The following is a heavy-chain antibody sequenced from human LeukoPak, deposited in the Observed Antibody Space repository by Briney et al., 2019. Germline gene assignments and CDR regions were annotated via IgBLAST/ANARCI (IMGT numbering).Heavy chain of an antibody. V-gene: IGHV3-48*01. CDR1: GFTFSSYG. J-gene: IGHJ4*02. CDR2: ISSDRRNI. Sequence: GGSLRLSCAASGFTFSSYGMKWVRQAPGKGLEWVSYISSDRRNIYYADSVKGRFTISRDNAENSLYLQMNSLRAEDTAVYYCARDLNWARDYWGQGTLVTVSS. CDR3: ARDLNWARDY. D-gene: IGHD7-27*01.